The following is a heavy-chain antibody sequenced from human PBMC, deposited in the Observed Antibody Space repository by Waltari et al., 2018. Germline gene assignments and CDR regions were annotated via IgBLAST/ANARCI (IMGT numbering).Heavy chain of an antibody. V-gene: IGHV4-34*01. Sequence: QVQLQQWGAGLLKPSETLSLTCAVYGGSFSGYYWSWIRQPPGKGLEWIGEINHSGSTNYNPSLKSRVTISVDTSKNQFSLKLSSVTAADTAVYYCARTGIGSPLDPLGHGTLVTVSS. CDR3: ARTGIGSPLDP. CDR2: INHSGST. J-gene: IGHJ5*02. D-gene: IGHD3-9*01. CDR1: GGSFSGYY.